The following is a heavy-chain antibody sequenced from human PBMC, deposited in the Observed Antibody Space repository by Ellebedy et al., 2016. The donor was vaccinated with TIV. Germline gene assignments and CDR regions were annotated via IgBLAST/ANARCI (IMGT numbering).Heavy chain of an antibody. CDR2: IIPILGIP. J-gene: IGHJ4*02. D-gene: IGHD3-16*02. CDR3: ATLLSHLDY. CDR1: GGTFSSYG. Sequence: AASVKVSCKASGGTFSSYGISWVRQAPGQGLEWMGRIIPILGIPNYAQKFQGRVTMTEDTSTDTAYMELSSLRSEDTAVYYCATLLSHLDYWGQGTLVTVSS. V-gene: IGHV1-69*04.